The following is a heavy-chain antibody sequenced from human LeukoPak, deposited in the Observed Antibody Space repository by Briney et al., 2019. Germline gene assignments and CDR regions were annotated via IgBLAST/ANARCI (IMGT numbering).Heavy chain of an antibody. D-gene: IGHD1-26*01. Sequence: GGSLRLSCAASGFTFSTSWMSWVRQAPGKGLEWVTNIKPDGSEKYYVGSVKGRFTISRDNAKNSLYLQMNSLRAEDTALYYCARDTVGVTDYWGQGTLVTVSS. CDR3: ARDTVGVTDY. V-gene: IGHV3-7*01. CDR2: IKPDGSEK. CDR1: GFTFSTSW. J-gene: IGHJ4*02.